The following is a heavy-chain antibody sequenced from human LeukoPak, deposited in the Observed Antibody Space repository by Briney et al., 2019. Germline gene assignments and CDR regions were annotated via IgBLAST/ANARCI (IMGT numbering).Heavy chain of an antibody. D-gene: IGHD6-19*01. Sequence: PGGSLRLSCAASGFTFSSYNMNWVRQAPGKGLEWISRLYSDGRSLTYADSVMGRFTISRDNAKNMLYLQMNSLRAEDTAVYYCARGRGLGELAVASFDSWGQGILVTVSS. CDR3: ARGRGLGELAVASFDS. CDR1: GFTFSSYN. J-gene: IGHJ4*02. CDR2: LYSDGRSL. V-gene: IGHV3-74*03.